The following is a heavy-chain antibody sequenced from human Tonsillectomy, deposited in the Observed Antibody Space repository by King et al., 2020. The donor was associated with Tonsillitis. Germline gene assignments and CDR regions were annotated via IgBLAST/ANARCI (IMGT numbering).Heavy chain of an antibody. CDR2: ISASGGST. CDR1: GFTFSNYV. J-gene: IGHJ4*02. Sequence: VQLVESGGGLVQPGRSLRLSCAASGFTFSNYVMTWVRQTPGKGLEWVLSISASGGSTDYADSVKGRFIIPRDNSKSMLYLRMNSLRAEDTAVYYCAKLISGWSRGPAGDDSGFDSWGQGTPVTVSS. D-gene: IGHD6-19*01. CDR3: AKLISGWSRGPAGDDSGFDS. V-gene: IGHV3-23*04.